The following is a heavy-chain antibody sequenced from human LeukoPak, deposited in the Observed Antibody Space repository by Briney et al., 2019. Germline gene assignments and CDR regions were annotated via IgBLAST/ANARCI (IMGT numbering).Heavy chain of an antibody. CDR2: ISSSSSYI. CDR3: ARDSKALGDAFDI. CDR1: GFTFSSYT. J-gene: IGHJ3*02. Sequence: PGGSLRLSCAASGFTFSSYTMNWVRQAPGKGLEWVSSISSSSSYIYYADSLKGRFTISRDNAKNSLYLQMNSLRAEDTAVYYCARDSKALGDAFDIWGQGTMVTVSS. V-gene: IGHV3-21*01.